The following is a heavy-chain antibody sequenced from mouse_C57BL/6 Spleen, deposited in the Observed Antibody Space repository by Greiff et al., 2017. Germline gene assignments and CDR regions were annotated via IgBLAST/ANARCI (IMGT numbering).Heavy chain of an antibody. Sequence: QVQLQQPGAELVKPGASVKLSCKASGYTFTSYWMHWVKQRPGQGLEWIGMIHPNSGSTNYNEKFKSKATLTVDKSYSTAYLQLSSLTSEDSAVYYCARLGESYCNYWFAYWGQGTLVTVAA. CDR2: IHPNSGST. V-gene: IGHV1-64*01. CDR3: ARLGESYCNYWFAY. D-gene: IGHD2-1*01. CDR1: GYTFTSYW. J-gene: IGHJ3*01.